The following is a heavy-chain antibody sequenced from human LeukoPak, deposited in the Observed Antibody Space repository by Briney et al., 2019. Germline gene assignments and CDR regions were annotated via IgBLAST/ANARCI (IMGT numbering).Heavy chain of an antibody. Sequence: PSETLSLTCTVSGGSISSSTYYWGWIRQPPGKGLEWIGSMYYSGSTYYNPSLKSRVTISVDTSKDQFSLKLSSVTAADTAVYYCARVSRCSSASCTYNWFDPWGQGTLVTVSS. D-gene: IGHD2-2*01. J-gene: IGHJ5*02. CDR2: MYYSGST. CDR1: GGSISSSTYY. V-gene: IGHV4-39*01. CDR3: ARVSRCSSASCTYNWFDP.